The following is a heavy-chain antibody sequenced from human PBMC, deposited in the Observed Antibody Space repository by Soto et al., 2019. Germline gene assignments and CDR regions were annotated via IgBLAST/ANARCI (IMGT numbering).Heavy chain of an antibody. CDR2: INHSGSA. D-gene: IGHD3-9*01. CDR1: GGSFRGSY. Sequence: QVQLQQWGAGLLKPSETLSLNCGVSGGSFRGSYWSWIRQPPGKGLEWIGEINHSGSADYIPSLKSRVTISVDTSKTQISLKLSSVTAADSGVYYCAGETSDYDFLAAPTTFDIWGQGTMVSVSS. J-gene: IGHJ3*02. CDR3: AGETSDYDFLAAPTTFDI. V-gene: IGHV4-34*01.